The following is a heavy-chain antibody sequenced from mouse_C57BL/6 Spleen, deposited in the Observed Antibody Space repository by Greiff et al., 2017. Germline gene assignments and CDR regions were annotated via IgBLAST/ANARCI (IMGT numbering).Heavy chain of an antibody. V-gene: IGHV5-12*01. Sequence: EVQGVESGRGLVQPGGSLKLSCAVSGFTFSDYYIYWVRQPPVTRLELVAYISNGCGSTYYPDTVNGRFTISRDNAKNTLYLEMSRLKSENTAMYYSAREDYGSGPLFAYWGQGTLVTVSA. CDR2: ISNGCGST. D-gene: IGHD1-1*01. J-gene: IGHJ3*01. CDR3: AREDYGSGPLFAY. CDR1: GFTFSDYY.